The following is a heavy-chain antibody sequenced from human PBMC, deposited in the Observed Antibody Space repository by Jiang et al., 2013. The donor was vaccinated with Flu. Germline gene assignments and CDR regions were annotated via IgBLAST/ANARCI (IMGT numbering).Heavy chain of an antibody. CDR2: INTIMGT. V-gene: IGHV7-4-1*02. J-gene: IGHJ4*02. Sequence: GQGLEWMGWINTIMGTQRMPRAFTGRFVFSLDSSVNTAYLQINSLKTDDTAVYYCAKDRATGWSYFDYWGQGTLVTVSS. CDR3: AKDRATGWSYFDY. D-gene: IGHD6-19*01.